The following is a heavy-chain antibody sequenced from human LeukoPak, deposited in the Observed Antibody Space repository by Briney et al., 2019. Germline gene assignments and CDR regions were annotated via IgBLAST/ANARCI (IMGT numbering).Heavy chain of an antibody. V-gene: IGHV3-7*01. D-gene: IGHD1-26*01. CDR3: ARVSGSYSRYFQH. CDR2: IKQDGSEK. J-gene: IGHJ1*01. Sequence: GGSLRLSCAASGFTFSSYWMSWVRQAPGKGLEWVANIKQDGSEKYYVDSVKGRFTISRDNAKNSLYLQMNSLRAEDTAVYYCARVSGSYSRYFQHWGQGTLVTVSS. CDR1: GFTFSSYW.